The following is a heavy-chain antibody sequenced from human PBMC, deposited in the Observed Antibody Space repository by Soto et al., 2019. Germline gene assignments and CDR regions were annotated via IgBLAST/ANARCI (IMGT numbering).Heavy chain of an antibody. CDR2: VYYSGST. CDR1: GASISSYY. J-gene: IGHJ6*02. Sequence: SETLSLTCSVSGASISSYYWSWIRQPPGKGLEWICYVYYSGSTNYNPSLKSRVTMSIDTSKNQFSLNLSSVTAADTAVYYCARWPVIRDYYFGLDVWGRGTTVTVSS. CDR3: ARWPVIRDYYFGLDV. D-gene: IGHD5-12*01. V-gene: IGHV4-59*01.